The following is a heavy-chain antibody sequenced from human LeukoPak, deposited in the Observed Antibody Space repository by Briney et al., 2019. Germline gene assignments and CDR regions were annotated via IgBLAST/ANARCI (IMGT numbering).Heavy chain of an antibody. CDR2: INPSGGST. V-gene: IGHV1-46*01. CDR1: GYTFTSYY. J-gene: IGHJ6*02. D-gene: IGHD2-15*01. CDR3: AREGVVVAATLRYYYYGMDV. Sequence: ASVKVSCKASGYTFTSYYMHWVRQAPGQGLEWMGIINPSGGSTSYAQKFQGRVTMTRDTSTSIVYMELSSLRSEDTAVYYCAREGVVVAATLRYYYYGMDVWGQGTTVTVSS.